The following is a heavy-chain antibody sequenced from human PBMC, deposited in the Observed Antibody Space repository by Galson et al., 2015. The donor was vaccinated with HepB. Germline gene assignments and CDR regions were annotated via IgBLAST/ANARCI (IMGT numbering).Heavy chain of an antibody. V-gene: IGHV3-11*01. D-gene: IGHD5-18*01. CDR2: ISSGGSTI. CDR3: ARDNDGYGNFDQ. Sequence: SLRLSCAASGFTFSDYYMSWIRQAPGKGLEWVSHISSGGSTIYYADSVKGRFTISRDNAKNSLYLQMNSLRVEDTAVYYCARDNDGYGNFDQWGLGTLVTVSS. J-gene: IGHJ4*02. CDR1: GFTFSDYY.